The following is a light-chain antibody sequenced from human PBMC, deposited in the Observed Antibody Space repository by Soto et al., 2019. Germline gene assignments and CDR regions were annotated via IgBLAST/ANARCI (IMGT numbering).Light chain of an antibody. CDR1: KSISSW. CDR3: HQYNFYLWT. V-gene: IGKV1-5*03. Sequence: DIQMTQSPSTLSASVGDRVTITCRASKSISSWLAWYQQKPGKAPKLLIYKASTLESGVPSRFSGSGSRTEFTLTISSLLPDDCATYYGHQYNFYLWTFGQGTKVEIK. J-gene: IGKJ1*01. CDR2: KAS.